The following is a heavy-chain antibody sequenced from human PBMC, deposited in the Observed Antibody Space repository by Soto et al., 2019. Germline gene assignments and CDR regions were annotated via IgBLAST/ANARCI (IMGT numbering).Heavy chain of an antibody. V-gene: IGHV4-34*01. CDR1: GGSFSGYY. CDR2: INHSGST. J-gene: IGHJ6*02. D-gene: IGHD2-2*01. CDR3: ARGHQLPYYYYYGMDV. Sequence: KPSETLSLTCAVYGGSFSGYYWSWIRQPPGKGLEWIGEINHSGSTNYNPSLKSRVTISVDTSKNQFSLKLSSVAAADTAVYYCARGHQLPYYYYYGMDVWGQGTTVTVYS.